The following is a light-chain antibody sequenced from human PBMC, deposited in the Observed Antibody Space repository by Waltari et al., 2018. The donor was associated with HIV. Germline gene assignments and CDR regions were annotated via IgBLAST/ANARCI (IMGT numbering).Light chain of an antibody. CDR2: RDK. CDR3: AAWDDSLSGSYV. V-gene: IGLV1-47*01. J-gene: IGLJ1*01. Sequence: QSVLTQAPSASGTPGQRVTISCSGSSFNIGRNFVSWYQQLPGTAPKVVIFRDKPRPSGVPDRFSGSKSGASASLAISGLRSEDEADYYCAAWDDSLSGSYVFGPGTKVTVL. CDR1: SFNIGRNF.